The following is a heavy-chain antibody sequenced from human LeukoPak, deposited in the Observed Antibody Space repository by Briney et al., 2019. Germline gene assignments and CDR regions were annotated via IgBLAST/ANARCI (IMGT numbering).Heavy chain of an antibody. J-gene: IGHJ5*02. D-gene: IGHD3-10*01. V-gene: IGHV3-9*01. CDR3: AKDNAMVRDTLYNWFDP. CDR2: ITWNSAYI. CDR1: GFTFDDYA. Sequence: GGSLRLSCAASGFTFDDYAMHWVRQAPGKGLEWVSGITWNSAYIGYADSVKGRFTISRDNAKKSLYLQMNSLRAEDTALYYCAKDNAMVRDTLYNWFDPWGQGTLVTVSS.